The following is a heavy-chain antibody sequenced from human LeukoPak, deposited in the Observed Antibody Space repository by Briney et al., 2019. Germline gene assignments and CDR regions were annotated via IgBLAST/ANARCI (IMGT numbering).Heavy chain of an antibody. D-gene: IGHD1-1*01. V-gene: IGHV3-23*01. J-gene: IGHJ4*02. CDR2: ISGSGSST. Sequence: GGSLGLSCAASGFTFSSYAVSWVRQAPGKGLEWVSTISGSGSSTYYADSVKGRFTISRDNSKNTLYLQMNSLRAEDTAVYYCAKGFNWNDGMGHWGQGTLVTVSS. CDR3: AKGFNWNDGMGH. CDR1: GFTFSSYA.